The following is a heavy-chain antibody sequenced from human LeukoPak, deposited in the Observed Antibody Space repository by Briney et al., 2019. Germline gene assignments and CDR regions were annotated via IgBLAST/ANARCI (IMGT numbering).Heavy chain of an antibody. D-gene: IGHD4-17*01. V-gene: IGHV4-39*01. CDR1: GGSISSSSYY. CDR3: ASDDYGDYVRAFDI. CDR2: IYYSGST. J-gene: IGHJ3*02. Sequence: SETLSLTCTVSGGSISSSSYYWGWIRQPPGKGLEWIGSIYYSGSTYYNPSLKSRVTISVDTSKNQFSLKLSSVTAADTAVYYCASDDYGDYVRAFDIWGQRTMVTVSS.